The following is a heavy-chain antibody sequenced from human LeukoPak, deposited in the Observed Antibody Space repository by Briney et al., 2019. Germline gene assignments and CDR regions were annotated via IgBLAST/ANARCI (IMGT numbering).Heavy chain of an antibody. J-gene: IGHJ6*02. D-gene: IGHD2-2*01. CDR1: GGSLSSYY. CDR2: ISYSGST. CDR3: ARGGDCSSSTCYFAYYGMDV. V-gene: IGHV4-59*01. Sequence: SETLSLTCSVSGGSLSSYYWSWIRQPPGKGLELKGDISYSGSTNYSPSLKSRVTISVDTSKNQFSLTLTSVTAADTAVYYCARGGDCSSSTCYFAYYGMDVWGQGTAVTVSS.